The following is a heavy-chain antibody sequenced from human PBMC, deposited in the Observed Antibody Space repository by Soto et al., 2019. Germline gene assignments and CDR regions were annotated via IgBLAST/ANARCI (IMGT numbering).Heavy chain of an antibody. CDR2: INAGNGNT. D-gene: IGHD4-17*01. CDR3: ARAGPVTINYYYGMDV. CDR1: GYTFTSYA. V-gene: IGHV1-3*01. Sequence: GASVKVSCKASGYTFTSYAMHWVRQAPGQRLEWMGWINAGNGNTKYSQKFQGRVTITRDTSASTAYMELSSLRSEDTAVYYCARAGPVTINYYYGMDVWGQGTTVTV. J-gene: IGHJ6*02.